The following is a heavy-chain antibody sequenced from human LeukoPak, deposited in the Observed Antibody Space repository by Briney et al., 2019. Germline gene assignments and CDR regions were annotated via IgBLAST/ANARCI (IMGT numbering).Heavy chain of an antibody. D-gene: IGHD6-19*01. J-gene: IGHJ3*02. CDR2: IYSGGST. CDR1: GFTVSSNY. Sequence: GGSLRLSCAASGFTVSSNYMSWVRQAPGKGLEWVSVIYSGGSTYYADSVKGRFTISRDNSKNTLYLQTNSLRAEDTAVYYCARDSAVAGTDAFDIWGQGTMVTVSS. V-gene: IGHV3-66*01. CDR3: ARDSAVAGTDAFDI.